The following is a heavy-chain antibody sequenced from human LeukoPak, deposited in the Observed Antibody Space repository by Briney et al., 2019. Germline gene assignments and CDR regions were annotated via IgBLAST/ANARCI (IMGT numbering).Heavy chain of an antibody. D-gene: IGHD6-25*01. Sequence: PGRSLRLSCAASGFTFSSYAMHWVRQAPGKGLEWVAVISYDGSNKYYADSVKGRFTISRDNSKNTLYLQMNSLRAEDTAVYYCARQRADSGMDYWGQEPWSPSPQ. CDR1: GFTFSSYA. CDR2: ISYDGSNK. J-gene: IGHJ4*01. V-gene: IGHV3-30*04. CDR3: ARQRADSGMDY.